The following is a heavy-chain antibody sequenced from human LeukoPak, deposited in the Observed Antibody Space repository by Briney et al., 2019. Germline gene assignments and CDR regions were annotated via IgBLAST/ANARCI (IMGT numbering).Heavy chain of an antibody. V-gene: IGHV4-4*02. CDR3: ARGSDYTWGG. CDR2: IYHSGSP. J-gene: IGHJ4*01. D-gene: IGHD3-10*01. CDR1: GGSISSNNW. Sequence: SETLSLTCAVSGGSISSNNWWGWVRQPPGKGLEWIGEIYHSGSPNYNPSLKSRVTISVDKSRNHFSLNLSSVTAADTAVYFCARGSDYTWGGWGQGTLVTVSS.